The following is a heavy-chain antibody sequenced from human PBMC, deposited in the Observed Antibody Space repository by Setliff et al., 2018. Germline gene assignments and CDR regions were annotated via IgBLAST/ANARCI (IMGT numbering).Heavy chain of an antibody. CDR2: IYSSGST. V-gene: IGHV4-30-4*08. Sequence: PSETLSLTCTVSGGSFSSGDYYWSWIRQPPGKGLEWIGYIYSSGSTYYNPSLKSRVSISVDTSKNQFSLKLSSVTAADTAVYYCARESRYYYDNLGTLDYWGQGTLVTVSS. CDR1: GGSFSSGDYY. J-gene: IGHJ4*02. CDR3: ARESRYYYDNLGTLDY. D-gene: IGHD3-22*01.